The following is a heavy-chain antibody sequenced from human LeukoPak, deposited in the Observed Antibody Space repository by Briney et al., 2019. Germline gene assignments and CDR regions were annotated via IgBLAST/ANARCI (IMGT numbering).Heavy chain of an antibody. D-gene: IGHD6-25*01. CDR3: ARVAAGWYFDY. Sequence: GASVKVSCKASGYTLTSYGISWVRQAPGQGPEWMGRISAYNGNTNYAQKFQGRVTMTTDTSTSTAYMELRSLRSDDTAVYYCARVAAGWYFDYWGQGTLVTVSS. CDR1: GYTLTSYG. V-gene: IGHV1-18*01. CDR2: ISAYNGNT. J-gene: IGHJ4*02.